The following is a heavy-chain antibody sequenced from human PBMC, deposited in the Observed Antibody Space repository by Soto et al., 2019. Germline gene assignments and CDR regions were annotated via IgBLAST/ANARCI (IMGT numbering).Heavy chain of an antibody. CDR1: GYTLTELS. D-gene: IGHD3-10*01. J-gene: IGHJ4*02. CDR3: ATAVTMVRGVIEFDY. CDR2: FDPEDGET. Sequence: ASVKVSCKVSGYTLTELSMHWVRQAPGKGPEWMGGFDPEDGETIYAQKFQGRVTMTEDTSTDTAYMELSSLRSEDTAVYYCATAVTMVRGVIEFDYWGQGTLVTVSS. V-gene: IGHV1-24*01.